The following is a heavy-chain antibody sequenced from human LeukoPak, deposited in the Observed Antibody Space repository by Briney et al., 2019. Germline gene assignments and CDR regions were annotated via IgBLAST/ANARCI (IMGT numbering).Heavy chain of an antibody. D-gene: IGHD1/OR15-1a*01. CDR3: AKDLNLRTGADTPEY. CDR2: ISGSGGTT. Sequence: PGGSLRLSCAASGFTFSVYAMSWVRQAPGKGLEWVSAISGSGGTTYYADSVKDRFTISRDNSKNTLYLQMNSLRVEDTALYFCAKDLNLRTGADTPEYWGQGTLVSVSS. CDR1: GFTFSVYA. J-gene: IGHJ4*02. V-gene: IGHV3-23*01.